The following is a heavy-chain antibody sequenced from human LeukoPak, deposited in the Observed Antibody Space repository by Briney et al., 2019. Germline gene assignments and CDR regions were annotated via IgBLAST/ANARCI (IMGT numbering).Heavy chain of an antibody. CDR3: ASRNRYCTNGVCYSGREDY. CDR2: IIPIFGTA. J-gene: IGHJ4*02. CDR1: GGTFSSYA. D-gene: IGHD2-8*01. Sequence: ASVTVSCTASGGTFSSYAFSWVRQAPGQGLEWMGGIIPIFGTANYAQKFQGRVTITADESTSTAYMELSSLRSEDTAVYYCASRNRYCTNGVCYSGREDYWGQGTLVTVSS. V-gene: IGHV1-69*13.